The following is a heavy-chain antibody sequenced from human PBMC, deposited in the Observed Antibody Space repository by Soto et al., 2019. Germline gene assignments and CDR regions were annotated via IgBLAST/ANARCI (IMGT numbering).Heavy chain of an antibody. V-gene: IGHV3-23*01. Sequence: TGGSLRLSCAASGFTFSSYAMSWVRQAPGKGLEWVSAISGCGGSTYYADSVKGRFTISRDNSRNTLYLQMNSLRAEDTAVYYCAKDYYDFWSGYYMTGNVWGQGTTVTVSS. CDR2: ISGCGGST. CDR3: AKDYYDFWSGYYMTGNV. D-gene: IGHD3-3*01. CDR1: GFTFSSYA. J-gene: IGHJ6*02.